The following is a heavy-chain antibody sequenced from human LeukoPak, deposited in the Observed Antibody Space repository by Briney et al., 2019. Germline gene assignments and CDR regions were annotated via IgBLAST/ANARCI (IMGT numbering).Heavy chain of an antibody. CDR3: ARCFASSHFFSDY. J-gene: IGHJ4*02. CDR1: GFTFNNYA. CDR2: ISSNGVST. D-gene: IGHD2-2*01. V-gene: IGHV3-64*01. Sequence: GGSLRLSCAASGFTFNNYAMHWVRQAPGKGLEYVSGISSNGVSTYYANSVKGRFTISRDNSKNTLYLQMASLTAEDMAVYYCARCFASSHFFSDYWGQGALVTVSS.